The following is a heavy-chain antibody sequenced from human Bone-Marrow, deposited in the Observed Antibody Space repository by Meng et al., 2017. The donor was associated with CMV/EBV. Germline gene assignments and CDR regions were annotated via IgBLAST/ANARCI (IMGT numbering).Heavy chain of an antibody. CDR1: GYTLTELS. CDR2: FDPEDGET. CDR3: ATFPSGYAYYYYGMDV. D-gene: IGHD3-3*01. J-gene: IGHJ6*02. V-gene: IGHV1-24*01. Sequence: ASVKVSCKVSGYTLTELSMHWVRQAPGKGLEWMGGFDPEDGETIYAQKFQGRVTMTEDTSTDTAYMELSSLRSEDTAVDYCATFPSGYAYYYYGMDVWGQGTTVTVSS.